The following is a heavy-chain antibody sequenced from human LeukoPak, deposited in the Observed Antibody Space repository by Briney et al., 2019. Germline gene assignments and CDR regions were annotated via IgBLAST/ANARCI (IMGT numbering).Heavy chain of an antibody. V-gene: IGHV4-59*08. J-gene: IGHJ4*02. CDR1: GGSISSYY. CDR3: ARGGGPYHAMESRRFHSGVEVRTNYFDY. D-gene: IGHD2-21*01. Sequence: SETLSLTCTVSGGSISSYYWSWIRQPPGKGLEWIGYIYYSGSTNYNPSLKSRVTISVDTSKNQFSLKLSSVTAADTAVYYCARGGGPYHAMESRRFHSGVEVRTNYFDYWGQGTLVTVSS. CDR2: IYYSGST.